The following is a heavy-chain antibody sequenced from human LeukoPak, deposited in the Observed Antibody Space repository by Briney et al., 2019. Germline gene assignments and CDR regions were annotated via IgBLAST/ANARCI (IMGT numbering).Heavy chain of an antibody. CDR2: IKSKTDGGTT. CDR1: GFTFSNAW. CDR3: TTDQIIVVVVAKTEVWFDP. D-gene: IGHD2-15*01. Sequence: GGSLRLSCAASGFTFSNAWMSWVRQAPGKGLEWVGRIKSKTDGGTTDYAAPVKGRFTISRDDSKNTLYLQMNSLKTEDTAVYYCTTDQIIVVVVAKTEVWFDPWGQGTLVTVSS. V-gene: IGHV3-15*01. J-gene: IGHJ5*02.